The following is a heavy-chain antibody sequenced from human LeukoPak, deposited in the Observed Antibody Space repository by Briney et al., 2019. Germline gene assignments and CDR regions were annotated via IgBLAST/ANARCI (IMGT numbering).Heavy chain of an antibody. J-gene: IGHJ5*02. V-gene: IGHV3-73*01. Sequence: GGSLRLSCAASGFTFSGPAIHWVRQSFGKGLEWIGHIDKEKNSCATASAYAVSVEGRFTVSRDDSKNMAFLQMSGLKTEDTALYFCTRDSGTYNWLDPWGQGTLVTVSS. CDR3: TRDSGTYNWLDP. CDR2: IDKEKNSCAT. CDR1: GFTFSGPA. D-gene: IGHD1-26*01.